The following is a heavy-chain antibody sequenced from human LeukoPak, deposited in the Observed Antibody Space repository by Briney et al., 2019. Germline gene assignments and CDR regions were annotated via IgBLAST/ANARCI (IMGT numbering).Heavy chain of an antibody. CDR1: GGSISGYY. D-gene: IGHD1-7*01. CDR3: ARIITGTTTAFDI. J-gene: IGHJ3*02. V-gene: IGHV4-4*07. Sequence: SETLSLTCTVSGGSISGYYWSWIRQPAGKGLEWIGRIYTSGSTHYNPSIKSRVTMSVDTSKNQFSLNLSSVTAADTAIYYCARIITGTTTAFDIWGRGTMVTVSS. CDR2: IYTSGST.